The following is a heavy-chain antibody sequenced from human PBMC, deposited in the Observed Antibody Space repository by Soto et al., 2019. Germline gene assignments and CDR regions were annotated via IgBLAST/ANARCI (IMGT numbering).Heavy chain of an antibody. D-gene: IGHD2-8*01. CDR3: AKLSMVDSFDL. Sequence: PGESLKISCQASGYIFATYWIGWVRQEPGKGLEWMGLIYPGDSDTNYNPSLQGRVTISADMSINTAYLQWNSLKASDTAIYFCAKLSMVDSFDLWGQGTMVTVSS. V-gene: IGHV5-51*01. J-gene: IGHJ3*01. CDR2: IYPGDSDT. CDR1: GYIFATYW.